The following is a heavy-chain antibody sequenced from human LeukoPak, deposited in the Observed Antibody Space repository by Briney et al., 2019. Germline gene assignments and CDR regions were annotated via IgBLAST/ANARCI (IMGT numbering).Heavy chain of an antibody. CDR1: GGSISSYY. Sequence: SETLSLTCTVSGGSISSYYWSWIRQPAGKGLEWIGRIYTSGSTNYNPSLKSRVTMSVDTSKNQFSLKLSSVTAADTAVYYCARKRVSGSYYANFDYWGQGTLVTVSS. V-gene: IGHV4-4*07. CDR3: ARKRVSGSYYANFDY. D-gene: IGHD1-26*01. CDR2: IYTSGST. J-gene: IGHJ4*02.